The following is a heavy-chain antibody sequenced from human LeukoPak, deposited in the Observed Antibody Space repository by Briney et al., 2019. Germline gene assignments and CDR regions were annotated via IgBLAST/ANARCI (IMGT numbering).Heavy chain of an antibody. Sequence: GGGLRLSCAASGFTLSRYGMHWVRQAPGERLEGVAFLRYDGSNKYYADSVKRRFTISTDNSKNTLYLQINSLRAEDTALYYCARSGSFYYYYMEVCGKETTVTVSS. D-gene: IGHD5-12*01. CDR3: ARSGSFYYYYMEV. V-gene: IGHV3-30*02. CDR2: LRYDGSNK. CDR1: GFTLSRYG. J-gene: IGHJ6*03.